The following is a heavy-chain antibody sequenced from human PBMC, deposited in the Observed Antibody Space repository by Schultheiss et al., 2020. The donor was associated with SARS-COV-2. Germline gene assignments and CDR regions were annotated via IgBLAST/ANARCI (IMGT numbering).Heavy chain of an antibody. CDR3: ARSLQDFWSGPIGGY. CDR2: ISSSSSYI. Sequence: GGSLRLSCAASGFTFSSYSMNWVRQAPGKGLEWVSSISSSSSYIYYADSVKGRFTISRDNAKNSLYLQMNSLRAEDTAVYYCARSLQDFWSGPIGGYWGQGTLVTVSS. V-gene: IGHV3-21*01. D-gene: IGHD3-3*01. J-gene: IGHJ4*02. CDR1: GFTFSSYS.